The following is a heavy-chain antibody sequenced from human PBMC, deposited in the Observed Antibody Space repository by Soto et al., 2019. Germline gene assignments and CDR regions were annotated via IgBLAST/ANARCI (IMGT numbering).Heavy chain of an antibody. CDR1: GFTFRSYS. CDR3: ARELRELLPFDY. J-gene: IGHJ4*02. CDR2: ISSSSSTI. D-gene: IGHD1-26*01. V-gene: IGHV3-48*02. Sequence: EVQLVESGGGLVQPGGSLRLSCAASGFTFRSYSMNWVRQAPGKGLEWVSYISSSSSTIYYADSVKARFTISRDNATNSLYLQMNSLRDEDTAVYYCARELRELLPFDYWGQGTLVTVSS.